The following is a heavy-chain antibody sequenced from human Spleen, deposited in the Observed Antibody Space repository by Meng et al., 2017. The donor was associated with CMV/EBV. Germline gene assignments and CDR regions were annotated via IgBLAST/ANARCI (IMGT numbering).Heavy chain of an antibody. Sequence: GESLKISCAASGFAFSPYWMHWVRQAPGKGLVWVSRINSDASSTSYADSVQGRFTISRDNAKNKLYLEMNSLKVEDTAMYYCTRDDDWESLGEAFDIWGQGTMVTVSS. V-gene: IGHV3-74*01. J-gene: IGHJ3*02. CDR1: GFAFSPYW. CDR3: TRDDDWESLGEAFDI. D-gene: IGHD3-9*01. CDR2: INSDASST.